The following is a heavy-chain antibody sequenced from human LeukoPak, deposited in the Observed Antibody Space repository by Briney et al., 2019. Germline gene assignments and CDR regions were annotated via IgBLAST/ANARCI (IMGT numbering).Heavy chain of an antibody. V-gene: IGHV3-20*04. J-gene: IGHJ4*02. CDR1: GFTFDDYG. CDR3: ARVVGYCSSTSCYWDY. D-gene: IGHD2-2*01. CDR2: INWNGGST. Sequence: GGSLRLSCAASGFTFDDYGMSWVRQAPGKGLEWVSGINWNGGSTGYADSVKGRFTISRDNAKNSLYLQMNSLRAEDTALYYRARVVGYCSSTSCYWDYWGQGTLVTVSS.